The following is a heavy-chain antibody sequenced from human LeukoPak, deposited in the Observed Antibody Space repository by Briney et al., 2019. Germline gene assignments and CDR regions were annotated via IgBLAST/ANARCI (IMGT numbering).Heavy chain of an antibody. Sequence: GGSLRLSCVDSGFTFSSYSMNWVRQAPGKGLEWVSYVGINDNTIYYADSVKGRFSISRDNAKNSLYLQMNSLRAEDTAVYYCARGFDSRFFNDWGQGTLVTVSS. CDR3: ARGFDSRFFND. V-gene: IGHV3-48*04. J-gene: IGHJ4*02. D-gene: IGHD3-22*01. CDR1: GFTFSSYS. CDR2: VGINDNTI.